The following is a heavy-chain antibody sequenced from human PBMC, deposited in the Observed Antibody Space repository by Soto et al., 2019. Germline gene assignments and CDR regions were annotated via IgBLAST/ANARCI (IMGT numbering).Heavy chain of an antibody. V-gene: IGHV1-18*01. D-gene: IGHD2-2*01. CDR3: ARAGQAQGYCSSTSCSDAFDI. CDR2: ISAYNGNT. Sequence: QVQLVQSGAEVKKPGASVKVSCKASGYTFTSYGISWVRQAPGQGLEWMGWISAYNGNTNYAQKLQGRVTMTTDTSTSTAYMELRSLRSDDTAVYYCARAGQAQGYCSSTSCSDAFDIWGQGTMVTVSS. J-gene: IGHJ3*02. CDR1: GYTFTSYG.